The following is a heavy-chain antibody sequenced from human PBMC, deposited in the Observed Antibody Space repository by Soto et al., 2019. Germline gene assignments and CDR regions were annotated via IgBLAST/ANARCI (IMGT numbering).Heavy chain of an antibody. J-gene: IGHJ4*02. V-gene: IGHV3-23*05. D-gene: IGHD2-2*01. CDR3: AKDTYSRSWYF. CDR2: IDKSGGDT. Sequence: EVQLLESGGDLVQPGGSLRLSCAASGFTFTNYLMTWVRQAPGKGLEWVSSIDKSGGDTYYADSVKGRFTIYRDNSKNTLYLQMNGLRAEDTALYYCAKDTYSRSWYFWGQGTLVTVSS. CDR1: GFTFTNYL.